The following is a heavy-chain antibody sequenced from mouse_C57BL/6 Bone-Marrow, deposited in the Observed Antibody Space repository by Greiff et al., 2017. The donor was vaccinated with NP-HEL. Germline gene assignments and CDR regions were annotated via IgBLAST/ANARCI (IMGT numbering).Heavy chain of an antibody. CDR2: ISSGGSYT. V-gene: IGHV5-6*01. D-gene: IGHD1-1*01. J-gene: IGHJ2*01. Sequence: VQRVESGGDLVKPGGSLKLSCAASGFTFSSYGMSWVRQTPDKRLEWVATISSGGSYTYYPDSVKGRFTISRDNAKNTLYLQMSSLKSEDTAMYYCARQGRYYYGSSLYYFDYWGQGTTLTVSS. CDR1: GFTFSSYG. CDR3: ARQGRYYYGSSLYYFDY.